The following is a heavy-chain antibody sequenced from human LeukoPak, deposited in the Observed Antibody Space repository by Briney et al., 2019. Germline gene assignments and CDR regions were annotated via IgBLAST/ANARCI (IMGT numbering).Heavy chain of an antibody. CDR3: TTIIVVVPAAMSQTSDY. Sequence: GGSLRFSCAASGFTFSNAWMSWVRQAPGKGLEWVGRIKSKTDGGTTDYAAPVKGRFTISRDDSKNTLYLQMNSLKTEDTAVYYCTTIIVVVPAAMSQTSDYWGQGTLVTVSS. CDR1: GFTFSNAW. CDR2: IKSKTDGGTT. V-gene: IGHV3-15*01. D-gene: IGHD2-2*01. J-gene: IGHJ4*02.